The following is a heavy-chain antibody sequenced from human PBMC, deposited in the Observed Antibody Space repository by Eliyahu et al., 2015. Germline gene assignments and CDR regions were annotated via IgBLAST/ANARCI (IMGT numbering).Heavy chain of an antibody. V-gene: IGHV4-4*07. CDR3: ARDWDGYNRAFDS. CDR2: IYNSDTT. D-gene: IGHD5-24*01. CDR1: GGSISSYY. J-gene: IGHJ4*02. Sequence: QVQLQESGPGLVKPSETLSLTCSXSGGSISSYYWSWIRQPAGKGLEWIGRIYNSDTTDYNPSLKSRVTMSLDTSKNQFSLKLSSVTAADTAVYYCARDWDGYNRAFDSWGQGTLVTVSS.